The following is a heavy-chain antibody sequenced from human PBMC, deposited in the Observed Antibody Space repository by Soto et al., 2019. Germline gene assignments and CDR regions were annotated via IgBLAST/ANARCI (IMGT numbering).Heavy chain of an antibody. CDR2: ISHDGSNK. Sequence: GGSLRLSCAASGFTFSSYAMHWVRQAPGKGLEWVAVISHDGSNKYYADSVKGRFTISRDNSKNTLYLQMNSLRAEDTAVYYCARVRYPTYYYGMDVWGQGTTVTVSS. CDR1: GFTFSSYA. J-gene: IGHJ6*02. D-gene: IGHD1-26*01. V-gene: IGHV3-30-3*01. CDR3: ARVRYPTYYYGMDV.